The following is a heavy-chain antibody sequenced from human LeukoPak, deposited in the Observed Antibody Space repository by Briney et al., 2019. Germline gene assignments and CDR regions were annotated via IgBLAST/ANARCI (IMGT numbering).Heavy chain of an antibody. Sequence: GGSLTLSCLASGFTFSSFPMSWVRQPPGRGRDWVAAISGSGGSTYYADSVKGRFTISRDNSKNTLYLQMNSLRAEDTAVYYCAKVRDYYDSSGYLDAFDIWGQGTMVTVSS. CDR1: GFTFSSFP. J-gene: IGHJ3*02. V-gene: IGHV3-23*01. CDR3: AKVRDYYDSSGYLDAFDI. CDR2: ISGSGGST. D-gene: IGHD3-22*01.